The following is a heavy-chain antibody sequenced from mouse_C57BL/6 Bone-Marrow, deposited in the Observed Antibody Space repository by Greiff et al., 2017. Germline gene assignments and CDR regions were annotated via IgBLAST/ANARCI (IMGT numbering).Heavy chain of an antibody. CDR1: GYTFTSYW. CDR3: ARRKTGTSYWYFDV. CDR2: IHPNSGST. Sequence: QVQLQQPGAELVKPGASVKLSCKASGYTFTSYWMHWVKQRPGHGLEWIGMIHPNSGSTNYNEKFKSKATLTVDKSSSTAYMQLSSLTSADSAVYYCARRKTGTSYWYFDVWGTGTTVTVSS. V-gene: IGHV1-64*01. J-gene: IGHJ1*03. D-gene: IGHD4-1*01.